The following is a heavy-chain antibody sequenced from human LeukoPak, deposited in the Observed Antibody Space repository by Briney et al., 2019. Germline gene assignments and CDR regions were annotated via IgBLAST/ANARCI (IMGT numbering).Heavy chain of an antibody. CDR2: INPSGGST. CDR3: ARGYCSSTSCYGGWWFDL. J-gene: IGHJ5*02. V-gene: IGHV1-46*01. D-gene: IGHD2-2*01. CDR1: GYTFTSYY. Sequence: ASVKVSCKASGYTFTSYYMHWVRQAPGQGLEWMGIINPSGGSTGYAQKFQGRVTMTRDTSTSTVYMELSSLRSEDTAVYYCARGYCSSTSCYGGWWFDLWGQGTLVTVSS.